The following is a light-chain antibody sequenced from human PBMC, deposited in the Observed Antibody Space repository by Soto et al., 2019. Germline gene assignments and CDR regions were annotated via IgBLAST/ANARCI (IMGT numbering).Light chain of an antibody. Sequence: DIVLTQSPLSLTVTPGEPASISCRSSQSLLHSDGYNYLDWYLQRPGQSPQLRIHWGSNRASGVPERFSGSGSGTDVTRRINRVEAEDVGVYYCMQALPTPPYTFGQGTKLEL. CDR3: MQALPTPPYT. CDR2: WGS. J-gene: IGKJ2*01. CDR1: QSLLHSDGYNY. V-gene: IGKV2-28*01.